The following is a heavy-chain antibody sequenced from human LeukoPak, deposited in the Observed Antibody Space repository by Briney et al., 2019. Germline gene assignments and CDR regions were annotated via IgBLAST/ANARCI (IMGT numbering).Heavy chain of an antibody. Sequence: GSLRLSCAASGFTFSSYAMHWVRQAPGKGLEWVAVISYDGSNKYYADSVKGRFTVSRDNSKNTLYLQMNSLRAEDTAVYYCARSIAAAGTQDYWGQGTLVTVSS. CDR3: ARSIAAAGTQDY. D-gene: IGHD6-13*01. V-gene: IGHV3-30*04. J-gene: IGHJ4*02. CDR1: GFTFSSYA. CDR2: ISYDGSNK.